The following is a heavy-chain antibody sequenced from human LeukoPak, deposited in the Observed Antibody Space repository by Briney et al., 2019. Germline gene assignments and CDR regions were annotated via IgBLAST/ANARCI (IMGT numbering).Heavy chain of an antibody. CDR1: GGSISSGDHY. CDR2: MYYSGST. J-gene: IGHJ6*02. CDR3: ARGTFEVNEHDMGV. D-gene: IGHD2-21*01. V-gene: IGHV4-30-4*08. Sequence: PSETLSLTCTVSGGSISSGDHYWSWIRQPPGKGLEWIGYMYYSGSTHYNPSLKSRVSMSVDKSKKQFSLKLSFVTAADTAVYYCARGTFEVNEHDMGVWGQGTTVTVSS.